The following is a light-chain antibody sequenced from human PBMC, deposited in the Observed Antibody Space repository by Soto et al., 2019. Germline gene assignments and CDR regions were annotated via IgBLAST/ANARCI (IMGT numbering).Light chain of an antibody. J-gene: IGKJ1*01. V-gene: IGKV3-20*01. CDR2: GTS. Sequence: EIELTQSPGTLSLSPGERATLSCRASQSAGNTYLAWYQQKPDQAPRLLIYGTSSRATGIPDRFSGSGSGTEFTLTIDRVEPEDFAVYYCQQYGSSRTFGQGTKVEVK. CDR3: QQYGSSRT. CDR1: QSAGNTY.